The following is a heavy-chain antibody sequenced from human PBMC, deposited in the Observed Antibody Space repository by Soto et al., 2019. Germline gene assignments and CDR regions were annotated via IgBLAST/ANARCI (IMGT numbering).Heavy chain of an antibody. CDR2: IIPIFGTA. CDR3: ASRLRFLEWSHRGYYGMDV. Sequence: SVKVSCKASGGTFSSYAISWVRQAPGQGLEWMGGIIPIFGTANYAQKFQGRVTITADESTSTAYMELSSLRSEDTAVYYCASRLRFLEWSHRGYYGMDVWGQGTTVTVSS. J-gene: IGHJ6*02. D-gene: IGHD3-3*01. CDR1: GGTFSSYA. V-gene: IGHV1-69*13.